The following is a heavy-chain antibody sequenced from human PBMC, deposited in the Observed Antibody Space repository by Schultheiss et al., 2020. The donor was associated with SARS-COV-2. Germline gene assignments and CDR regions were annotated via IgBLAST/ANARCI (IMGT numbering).Heavy chain of an antibody. CDR2: IGTAGDT. V-gene: IGHV3-13*01. Sequence: GGSLRLSCAASGFTFSSYDMHWVRQATGKGLEWVSAIGTAGDTYYPGSVKGRFTISRENAKNSLYLQMNTLRADDTAVYYCSRGVGTLKHIDYWGQGTLVTVSS. CDR3: SRGVGTLKHIDY. J-gene: IGHJ4*02. CDR1: GFTFSSYD. D-gene: IGHD1-1*01.